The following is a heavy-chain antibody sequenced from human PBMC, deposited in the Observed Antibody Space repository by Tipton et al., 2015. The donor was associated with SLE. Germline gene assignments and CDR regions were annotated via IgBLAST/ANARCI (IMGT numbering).Heavy chain of an antibody. J-gene: IGHJ3*02. CDR2: IFYSGGT. CDR1: GGSISSGSYY. V-gene: IGHV4-61*01. CDR3: ARPLELLAAFDI. Sequence: TLSLTCTVSGGSISSGSYYWSWIRQPPGKGLEWIGNIFYSGGTNYSPFLNSRITISVDTSKNQLSLSVISMTAADTAVYYCARPLELLAAFDIWGQGTMVTVSS. D-gene: IGHD1-7*01.